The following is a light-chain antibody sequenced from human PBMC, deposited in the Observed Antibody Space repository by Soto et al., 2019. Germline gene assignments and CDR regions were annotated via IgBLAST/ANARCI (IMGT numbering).Light chain of an antibody. V-gene: IGLV6-57*03. Sequence: NFMLTQPHSVSESPGKTVTISCTHISGSIASNSVQWFQQRPGSAPTTVIFEDDQRPSGVPDRFSGSIDSSSNSASLTISGLKTEDEADYYCLSFDSDTQVFGGGTKVTVL. CDR2: EDD. J-gene: IGLJ3*02. CDR3: LSFDSDTQV. CDR1: SGSIASNS.